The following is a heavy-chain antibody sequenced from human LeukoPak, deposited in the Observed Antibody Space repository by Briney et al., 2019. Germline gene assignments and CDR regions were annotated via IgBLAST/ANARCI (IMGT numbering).Heavy chain of an antibody. V-gene: IGHV4-34*01. CDR2: INHSGST. CDR3: ARHRTRRSGLDP. CDR1: GGSFSGYY. Sequence: PSETLSLTCAVYGGSFSGYYWSWIRQPPGKGLEWIGEINHSGSTNYNPSLKSRVTISVDTSKNQFSLKLSSVTAADTAVYYCARHRTRRSGLDPWGQGTLVTVSS. J-gene: IGHJ5*02. D-gene: IGHD1-14*01.